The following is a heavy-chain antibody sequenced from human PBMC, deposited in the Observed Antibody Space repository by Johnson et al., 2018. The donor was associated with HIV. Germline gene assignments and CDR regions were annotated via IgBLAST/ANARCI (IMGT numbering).Heavy chain of an antibody. CDR3: AKVGATVVTPRGEAFDI. CDR2: IRYDGNNK. CDR1: GFTFSTYG. J-gene: IGHJ3*02. V-gene: IGHV3-30*02. D-gene: IGHD4-23*01. Sequence: QMLLVESGGGVVQPGRSLRLSCAASGFTFSTYGMHWVRQAPGKGLEGVAFIRYDGNNKYYADSVKGRFTISRDNSKNTLFLQMNSLRAEDTAVYYCAKVGATVVTPRGEAFDIWGQGAMVTVSS.